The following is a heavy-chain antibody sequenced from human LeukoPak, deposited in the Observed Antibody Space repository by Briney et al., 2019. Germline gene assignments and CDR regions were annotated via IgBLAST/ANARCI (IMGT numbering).Heavy chain of an antibody. CDR2: INPNSGGT. CDR3: ARDSWWGIVVVTPDY. Sequence: ASVKVSCKASGYTFTGYYMHWVRQAPGQGLEWMGWINPNSGGTNYAQEFQGRVTMTRDTSISTAYMELSRLRSDDTAVYYCARDSWWGIVVVTPDYWGQGTLVTVSS. D-gene: IGHD3-22*01. V-gene: IGHV1-2*02. CDR1: GYTFTGYY. J-gene: IGHJ4*02.